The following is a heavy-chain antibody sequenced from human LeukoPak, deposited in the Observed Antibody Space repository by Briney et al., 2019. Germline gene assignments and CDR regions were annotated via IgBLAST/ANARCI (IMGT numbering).Heavy chain of an antibody. D-gene: IGHD6-13*01. Sequence: GGSLRLSCAASGFTFSGYWMSWVCQAPGKGLEWVANIKQDGSEKYYVDSVKGRFTISRDNAKNSLFLQMNSLRAEDTAVYYCARDWQWQQLDGDAFDIWGQGTMVTVSS. J-gene: IGHJ3*02. CDR3: ARDWQWQQLDGDAFDI. CDR2: IKQDGSEK. V-gene: IGHV3-7*04. CDR1: GFTFSGYW.